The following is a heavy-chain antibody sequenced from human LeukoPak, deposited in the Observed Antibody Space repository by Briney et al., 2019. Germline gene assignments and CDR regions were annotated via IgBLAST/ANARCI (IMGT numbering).Heavy chain of an antibody. Sequence: GGSLRLSCPVSGFNVRSNYMTWVRQAPGKGLEWVSVLHSGGDTYYADSVRGRFTISRDNSENMLFLQMNGLRADDSAIYYCARGKVYYYYDYWGQGTLVTVSS. CDR1: GFNVRSNY. J-gene: IGHJ4*02. CDR2: LHSGGDT. V-gene: IGHV3-53*01. D-gene: IGHD5/OR15-5a*01. CDR3: ARGKVYYYYDY.